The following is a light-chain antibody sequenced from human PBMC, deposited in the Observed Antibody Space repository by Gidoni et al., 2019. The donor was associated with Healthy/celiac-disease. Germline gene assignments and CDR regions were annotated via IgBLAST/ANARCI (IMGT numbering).Light chain of an antibody. V-gene: IGKV3-20*01. CDR3: QQYGSSPWT. CDR2: GAS. Sequence: IVLTQSPGTLSFSPGERATLSCRASQSVSSSYLAWYQQKPGQAPRLLIYGASSRATGIPYRFSGSGSGKDCTLTISRLEPEDFAVYYCQQYGSSPWTFGQGTKVEIK. CDR1: QSVSSSY. J-gene: IGKJ1*01.